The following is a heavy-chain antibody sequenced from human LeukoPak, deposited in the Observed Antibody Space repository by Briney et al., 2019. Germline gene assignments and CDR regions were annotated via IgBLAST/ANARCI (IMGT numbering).Heavy chain of an antibody. Sequence: PGGSLRLSCAPSGFTFSNAWMSWVRQIPGKGLEWVARIKSKTDGGTTNYAAPVKDRFTISRDDSQNTAYLQMNSLKTEDTAVYYCTAVRWSGSFDYWGQGILVTVSS. CDR2: IKSKTDGGTT. D-gene: IGHD1-26*01. CDR3: TAVRWSGSFDY. V-gene: IGHV3-15*01. J-gene: IGHJ4*02. CDR1: GFTFSNAW.